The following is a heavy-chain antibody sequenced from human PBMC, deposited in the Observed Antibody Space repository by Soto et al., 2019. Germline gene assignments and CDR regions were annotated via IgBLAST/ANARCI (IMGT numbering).Heavy chain of an antibody. CDR3: AGTTSHQWYYMDV. D-gene: IGHD1-7*01. Sequence: SQXLSLTCAISGDSVSSNSAAWNWSRLSPSRGLEWLARTYYRSRWYNDYAVSVRSRITVNPDTSKNQFSLQLTSVPPEDTAVYYCAGTTSHQWYYMDVWGKGTTVTSP. CDR1: GDSVSSNSAA. V-gene: IGHV6-1*01. J-gene: IGHJ6*03. CDR2: TYYRSRWYN.